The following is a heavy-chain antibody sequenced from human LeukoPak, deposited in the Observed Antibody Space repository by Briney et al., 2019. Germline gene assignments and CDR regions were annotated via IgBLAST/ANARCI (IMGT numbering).Heavy chain of an antibody. V-gene: IGHV3-30*04. Sequence: QSGGSLRLSCAASGFTFSSYAMHWVRQAPGKGLEWVAVISYDGSNKYYADSVKGRFTISRDNSKNTLYLQMNSLRAEDTAMYYCARDRRGSGWPEDYYYGMDVWGKGTTVTVSS. CDR3: ARDRRGSGWPEDYYYGMDV. J-gene: IGHJ6*04. CDR1: GFTFSSYA. D-gene: IGHD6-19*01. CDR2: ISYDGSNK.